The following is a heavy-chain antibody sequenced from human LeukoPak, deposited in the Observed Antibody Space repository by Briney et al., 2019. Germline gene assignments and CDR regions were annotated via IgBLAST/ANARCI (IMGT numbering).Heavy chain of an antibody. CDR3: VRRSNYYYYGMDV. Sequence: PSETLSLTCAVYGGSFSGYYWSWIRQPPGKGLEWIGEINHSGSTNCNPSLKSRVTISVDTSKNQFSLKLSSVTAADTAVYYCVRRSNYYYYGMDVWGQGTTVTVSS. J-gene: IGHJ6*02. D-gene: IGHD1-14*01. V-gene: IGHV4-34*01. CDR2: INHSGST. CDR1: GGSFSGYY.